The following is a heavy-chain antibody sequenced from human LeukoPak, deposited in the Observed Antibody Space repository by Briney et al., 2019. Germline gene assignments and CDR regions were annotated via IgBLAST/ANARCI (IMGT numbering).Heavy chain of an antibody. V-gene: IGHV3-21*01. Sequence: PGGSLRLSCAASGFTFSSYSLNWVRQAPGKGLEWVSSISTSSSYIYYADSVKGRFTISRDNAKNSLYLQMNSLRAEDTAVYYCAKGDPDYGSGRKGFDYWGQGTLVTVSS. CDR1: GFTFSSYS. J-gene: IGHJ4*02. CDR2: ISTSSSYI. CDR3: AKGDPDYGSGRKGFDY. D-gene: IGHD3-10*01.